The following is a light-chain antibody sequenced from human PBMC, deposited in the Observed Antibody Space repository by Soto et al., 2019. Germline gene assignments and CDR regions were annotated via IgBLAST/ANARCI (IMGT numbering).Light chain of an antibody. CDR3: QQYANLPRT. V-gene: IGKV1-33*01. CDR1: QDISNY. Sequence: DIQMTQSPSSLSASVGDRVTITCQASQDISNYLNWYQQKPGKAPKLLIYDASNLETGVPSRFSGSGSGTDFTFTISSLQPGDIATYYCQQYANLPRTLGQGTKVEIK. CDR2: DAS. J-gene: IGKJ2*01.